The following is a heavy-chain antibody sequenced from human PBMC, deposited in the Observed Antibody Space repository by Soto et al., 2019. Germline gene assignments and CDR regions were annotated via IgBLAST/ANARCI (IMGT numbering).Heavy chain of an antibody. Sequence: TSETLSLTCTVSGGCMSSSRYYWGWIRQPPGKGLEWIGSIYYSGSTNYNPSLKSRVTISVDTSKNQFSLKLSSVTAADTAVYYCASDVYYDFWSGLPSWGQGTLVTVSS. CDR3: ASDVYYDFWSGLPS. CDR1: GGCMSSSRYY. V-gene: IGHV4-39*01. J-gene: IGHJ5*02. D-gene: IGHD3-3*01. CDR2: IYYSGST.